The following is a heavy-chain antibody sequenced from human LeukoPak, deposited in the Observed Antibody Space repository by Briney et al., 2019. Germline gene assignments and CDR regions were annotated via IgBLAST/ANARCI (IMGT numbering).Heavy chain of an antibody. V-gene: IGHV4-59*01. Sequence: SETLSLTCNVSGASLINNYWCWIRQSPGKGLDWIGYVYYNSGSTSYSPSLNSRVTISVDTSKNQFYLKLTSVTAADTAMYYCARSPGVGYYYYMDVWGKGITVIVSS. J-gene: IGHJ6*03. D-gene: IGHD2-15*01. CDR3: ARSPGVGYYYYMDV. CDR1: GASLINNY. CDR2: VYYNSGST.